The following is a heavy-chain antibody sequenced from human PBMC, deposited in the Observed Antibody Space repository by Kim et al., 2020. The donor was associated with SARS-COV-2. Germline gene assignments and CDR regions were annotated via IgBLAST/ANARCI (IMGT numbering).Heavy chain of an antibody. CDR1: GFTFSTYA. CDR3: ASRSESSDWYGGFDY. Sequence: GGSLRLSCAASGFTFSTYAMHWVRQAPGKGLEWVAVISFDGTNKYYADSVKGRFSISRDNSKNTLYLQMNSLRAEDTAVYYCASRSESSDWYGGFDYWGQGTLVTVSS. D-gene: IGHD6-19*01. V-gene: IGHV3-30*04. CDR2: ISFDGTNK. J-gene: IGHJ4*02.